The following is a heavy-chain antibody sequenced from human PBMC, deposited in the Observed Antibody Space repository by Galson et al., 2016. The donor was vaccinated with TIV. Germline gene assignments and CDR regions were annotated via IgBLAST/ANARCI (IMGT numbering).Heavy chain of an antibody. J-gene: IGHJ4*02. CDR1: GGIFSNFV. CDR2: INPIFGTA. CDR3: ARGRGYYFGSGSSYFDY. D-gene: IGHD3-10*01. V-gene: IGHV1-69*13. Sequence: SVKVSCKASGGIFSNFVISWVRQAPGQGLEWMGSINPIFGTANYAQKFQGRVTITADASTSTIYMALSSLSSEDTAGYYRARGRGYYFGSGSSYFDYWGQGSLVTVSS.